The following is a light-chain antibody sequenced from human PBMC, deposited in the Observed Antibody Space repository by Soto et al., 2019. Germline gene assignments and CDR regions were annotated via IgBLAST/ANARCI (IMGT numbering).Light chain of an antibody. CDR1: QGISNF. J-gene: IGKJ4*01. CDR2: GAS. Sequence: DIQMTQSPSSLSTSVGDRVTITCRASQGISNFLAWYQQKPGKVPELLIYGASTLQSGVPSRFSGSGSGTDFTLAISSLQPEDAATYYCQKYDSAPLTFGGGTKVEIK. CDR3: QKYDSAPLT. V-gene: IGKV1-27*01.